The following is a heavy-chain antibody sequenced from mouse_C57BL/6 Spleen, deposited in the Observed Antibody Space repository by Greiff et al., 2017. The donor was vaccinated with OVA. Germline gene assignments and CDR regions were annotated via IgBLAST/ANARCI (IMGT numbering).Heavy chain of an antibody. D-gene: IGHD2-1*01. CDR3: ARSGDGNYPDY. J-gene: IGHJ2*01. V-gene: IGHV1-52*01. CDR2: IDPSDSET. Sequence: QVQLQQPGAELVRPGSSVKLSCKASGYTFTSYWMHWVKQRPIQGLEWIGNIDPSDSETHYNQKFKDKATLTVDKSSSTAYMQLSSLTSEDSAVYYCARSGDGNYPDYWGQGTTLTVSS. CDR1: GYTFTSYW.